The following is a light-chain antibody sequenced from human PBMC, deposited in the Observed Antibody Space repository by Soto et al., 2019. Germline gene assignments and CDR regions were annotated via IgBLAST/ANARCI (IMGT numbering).Light chain of an antibody. CDR3: MQAAHWPRT. V-gene: IGKV2-30*01. CDR2: NVS. J-gene: IGKJ2*01. CDR1: QSLVYSDGDTY. Sequence: DVVMTQSPLSLPVTLGQPASISCRSSQSLVYSDGDTYLNWFQQRPGQSPRRLIYNVSNRDAGVPDRFRGSGSGTDFTLKISRVEAEDVGFYYCMQAAHWPRTFGQGTKLEIK.